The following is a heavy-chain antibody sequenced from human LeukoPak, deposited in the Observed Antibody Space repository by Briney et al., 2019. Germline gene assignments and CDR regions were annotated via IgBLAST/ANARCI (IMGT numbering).Heavy chain of an antibody. J-gene: IGHJ4*02. V-gene: IGHV5-10-1*01. CDR2: IDPSDSYT. CDR1: GYSFTSYW. CDR3: ATLPVVGATSY. Sequence: GESLRISCKGSGYSFTSYWINWVRQMPGKGLAWMGRIDPSDSYTNYSPSFQGHVTFSADKPISTAYLQWSSLEASDTAMYYCATLPVVGATSYWGQGTLVTVSS. D-gene: IGHD1-26*01.